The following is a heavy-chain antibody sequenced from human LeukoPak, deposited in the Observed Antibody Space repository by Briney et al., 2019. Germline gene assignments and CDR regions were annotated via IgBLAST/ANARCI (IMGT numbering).Heavy chain of an antibody. CDR3: ARDACGGDCR. CDR1: GFAFSSYS. J-gene: IGHJ4*02. V-gene: IGHV3-21*01. Sequence: GGSLRLSCAASGFAFSSYSMNWVRQAPGKGLEWVSSISSSSSYIYYADSVKGRFTISRDNAKNSLYLQMDSLRAEDTAVYYCARDACGGDCRWGQGTLVTVSS. D-gene: IGHD2-21*02. CDR2: ISSSSSYI.